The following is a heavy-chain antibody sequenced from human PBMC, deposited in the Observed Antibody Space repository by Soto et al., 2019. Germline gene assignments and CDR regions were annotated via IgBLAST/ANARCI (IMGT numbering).Heavy chain of an antibody. CDR1: GYSFSFYG. CDR3: ARGIAPYYFDY. D-gene: IGHD6-13*01. Sequence: ASVKVSCKASGYSFSFYGINWVRQAPGQGLEWMGWINPCDGNTNYAQKFEGRVTITTDTSASTAYMELRSLKSDDTAVYYCARGIAPYYFDYWGQGTLVTVSS. V-gene: IGHV1-18*01. CDR2: INPCDGNT. J-gene: IGHJ4*02.